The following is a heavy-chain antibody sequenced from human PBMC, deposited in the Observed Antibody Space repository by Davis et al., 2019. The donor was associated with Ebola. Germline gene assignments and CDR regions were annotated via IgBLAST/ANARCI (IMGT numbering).Heavy chain of an antibody. CDR2: IDPSDSYT. Sequence: GESLKISCKGSGYSFTSYWISWVRQMPGKGLEWMGRIDPSDSYTNYSPSFQGHVTISADKSISTAYLQWSSLKASDTAMYYCARHYCSGGSCYYYYGMDVWGQGTTVTVSS. CDR3: ARHYCSGGSCYYYYGMDV. CDR1: GYSFTSYW. J-gene: IGHJ6*02. V-gene: IGHV5-10-1*01. D-gene: IGHD2-15*01.